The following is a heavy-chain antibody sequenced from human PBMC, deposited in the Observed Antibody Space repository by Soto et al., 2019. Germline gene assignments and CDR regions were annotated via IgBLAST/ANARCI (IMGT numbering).Heavy chain of an antibody. CDR3: ARLSGCSSTSCYTHMDV. CDR1: GYSFTRYW. J-gene: IGHJ6*02. V-gene: IGHV5-51*01. D-gene: IGHD2-2*02. CDR2: IYPGDSDT. Sequence: GESMKISCKGSGYSFTRYWIGRVRQMPGKGLEWMGIIYPGDSDTRYSPSFQGQVTISADKSISTAYLQWSSLKASDTAMYYCARLSGCSSTSCYTHMDVWGQGTTVTVSS.